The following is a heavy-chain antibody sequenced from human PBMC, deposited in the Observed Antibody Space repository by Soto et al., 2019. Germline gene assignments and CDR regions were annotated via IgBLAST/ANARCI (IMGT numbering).Heavy chain of an antibody. V-gene: IGHV1-46*03. J-gene: IGHJ4*02. CDR3: ASPNRKYSSGGYFDY. D-gene: IGHD6-19*01. CDR1: GYTFTSYY. Sequence: QVQLVQSGAEVKKPGASVKVSCKASGYTFTSYYMHWVRQAPGQGLEWMGIINPSGGSTSYAQKVQGRVTMXTDXSXITIYMELSSLRSEDTAVHYCASPNRKYSSGGYFDYWGQGTLVTVSS. CDR2: INPSGGST.